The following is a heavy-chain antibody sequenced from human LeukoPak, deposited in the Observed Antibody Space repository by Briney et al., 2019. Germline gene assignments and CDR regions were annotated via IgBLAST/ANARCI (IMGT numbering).Heavy chain of an antibody. V-gene: IGHV3-33*01. J-gene: IGHJ2*01. CDR2: IWYDGSNK. D-gene: IGHD1-1*01. CDR1: GFTFSSYG. CDR3: ARELISTTWRVNRSYFDL. Sequence: GGSLRLSCAASGFTFSSYGMHWVRQAPGKGLEWVAVIWYDGSNKYYADSVKGRFTISRDNSKNTLYLQMNSLRAEDTAVYYCARELISTTWRVNRSYFDLWGRGTLVTVSS.